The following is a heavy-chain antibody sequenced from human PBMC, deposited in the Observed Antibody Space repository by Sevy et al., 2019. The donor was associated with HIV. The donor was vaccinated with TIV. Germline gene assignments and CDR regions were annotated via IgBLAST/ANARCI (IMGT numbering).Heavy chain of an antibody. J-gene: IGHJ4*02. CDR1: GFTFSNAW. CDR3: ATGAQFSGFVFDY. Sequence: GGSLRLSCAASGFTFSNAWMSWVRQAPGKGLEWVGRVKSKTAGGTTDDPAPVKGRFIISRDDSNNTLYLQMNSLKAEDTAVYYCATGAQFSGFVFDYWGQGTLVTVSS. D-gene: IGHD5-12*01. CDR2: VKSKTAGGTT. V-gene: IGHV3-15*01.